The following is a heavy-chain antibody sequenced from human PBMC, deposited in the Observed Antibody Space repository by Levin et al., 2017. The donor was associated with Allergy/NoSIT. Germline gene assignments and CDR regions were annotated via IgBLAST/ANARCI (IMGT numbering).Heavy chain of an antibody. J-gene: IGHJ4*02. CDR3: ASRDLWFGELLSDY. V-gene: IGHV4-61*01. CDR1: GGSVSSGSYY. Sequence: PSETLSLTCTVSGGSVSSGSYYWSWIRQPPGKGLEWIGYIYYSGSTNYNPSLKSRVTISVDTSKNQFSLKLSSVTAADTAVYYCASRDLWFGELLSDYWGQGTLVTVSS. D-gene: IGHD3-10*01. CDR2: IYYSGST.